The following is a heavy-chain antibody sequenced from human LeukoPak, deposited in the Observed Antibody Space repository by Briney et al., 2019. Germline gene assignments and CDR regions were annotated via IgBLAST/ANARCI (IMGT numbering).Heavy chain of an antibody. D-gene: IGHD1-26*01. V-gene: IGHV1-69*05. Sequence: SVKVPCKASGGTFSSYAISWVRQAPGRGLEWMGGIIPIFGTANYAQKFQGRVTITTDESTSTAYMELSSLRSEDTAVYYCAREYGELRTLGVWGQGTTVTVSS. CDR2: IIPIFGTA. CDR1: GGTFSSYA. J-gene: IGHJ6*02. CDR3: AREYGELRTLGV.